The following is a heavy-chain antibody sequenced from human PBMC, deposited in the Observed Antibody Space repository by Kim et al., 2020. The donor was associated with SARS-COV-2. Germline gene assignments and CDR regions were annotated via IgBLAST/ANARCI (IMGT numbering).Heavy chain of an antibody. D-gene: IGHD3-22*01. Sequence: SETLSLTCTVSGGSISDSGYYWGCVRQSPGKGLQWIGSIYATGTTYYSGITYYNPSLESRVTISVDTSKNQFSISLSSVTDADTAVYYCASAPNSGSYLDSFQFWAHGTKVTVSS. CDR2: IYATGTTYYSGIT. V-gene: IGHV4-39*01. CDR1: GGSISDSGYY. CDR3: ASAPNSGSYLDSFQF. J-gene: IGHJ3*01.